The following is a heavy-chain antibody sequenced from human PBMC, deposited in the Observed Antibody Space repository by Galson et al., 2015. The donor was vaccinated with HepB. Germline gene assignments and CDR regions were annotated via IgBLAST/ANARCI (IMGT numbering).Heavy chain of an antibody. Sequence: SLRLSCAASGFTFSNYGMHWVRQAPGKGLEWVAVIWYDGSNKYYADSVKGRFTISRDNAKNSLYLQMNSLRAEDTAVYYCARSDDFWSGYYGGSQNWFDPWGQGTLVTVSS. CDR1: GFTFSNYG. D-gene: IGHD3-3*01. V-gene: IGHV3-33*01. J-gene: IGHJ5*02. CDR3: ARSDDFWSGYYGGSQNWFDP. CDR2: IWYDGSNK.